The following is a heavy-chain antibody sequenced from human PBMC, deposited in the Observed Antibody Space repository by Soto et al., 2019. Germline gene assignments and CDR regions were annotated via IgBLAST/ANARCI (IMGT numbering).Heavy chain of an antibody. CDR3: AKDLIPVDIVATILDY. J-gene: IGHJ4*02. Sequence: GGSLRFSCAASGFTFSSYAMSWVRQAPGKGLEWVSAISGSGGSTYYADSVKGRFTISRDNSKNTLYLQMNSLRAEDTAVYYCAKDLIPVDIVATILDYWGQGTLVTVSS. CDR1: GFTFSSYA. D-gene: IGHD5-12*01. CDR2: ISGSGGST. V-gene: IGHV3-23*01.